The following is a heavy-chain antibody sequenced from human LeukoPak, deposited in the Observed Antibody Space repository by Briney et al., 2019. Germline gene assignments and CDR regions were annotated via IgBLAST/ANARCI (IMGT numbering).Heavy chain of an antibody. Sequence: SETLSLTCTVSGGSISSSSYYWGWIRQPPGKGLEWIGSIYYSGSTYYNPSLKSRVTISVDTSKNQFSLKLSSVTAADTAVYYCARDPQKTVLRYFEDYYYYGMDVWGQGTTVTVSS. V-gene: IGHV4-39*07. CDR2: IYYSGST. D-gene: IGHD3-9*01. CDR3: ARDPQKTVLRYFEDYYYYGMDV. J-gene: IGHJ6*02. CDR1: GGSISSSSYY.